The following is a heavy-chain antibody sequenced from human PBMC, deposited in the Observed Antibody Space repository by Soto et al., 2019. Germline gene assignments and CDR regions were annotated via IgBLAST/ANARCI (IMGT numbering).Heavy chain of an antibody. V-gene: IGHV1-69*01. D-gene: IGHD2-2*01. J-gene: IGHJ6*02. CDR1: GGTFSRYA. CDR2: IIPICGTA. Sequence: QVQLVQSGAEVKKPGSSVKVSCKAPGGTFSRYAISWVRQAPGQGLEWMGGIIPICGTANYAQKFQGRVTSTADESTSTGYMELSSLRSEATAVYYCARSQGGSTSLDIYYYYYSGMDVWGQGTTVTVSS. CDR3: ARSQGGSTSLDIYYYYYSGMDV.